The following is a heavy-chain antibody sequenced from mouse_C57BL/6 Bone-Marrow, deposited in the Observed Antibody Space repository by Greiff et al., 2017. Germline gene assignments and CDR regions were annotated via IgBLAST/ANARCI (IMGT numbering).Heavy chain of an antibody. V-gene: IGHV1-81*01. Sequence: QVQLQQSGAELARPGASVKLSCKASGSTFTRYGISWVKQRTGQGLEWIGEIFPRSGNTYYNEKFKGKATLTADKSSSTAYMELRSLTSEDSAVYFCARSGYSGYFDYWGQGTTLTVSS. CDR1: GSTFTRYG. D-gene: IGHD2-12*01. CDR2: IFPRSGNT. J-gene: IGHJ2*01. CDR3: ARSGYSGYFDY.